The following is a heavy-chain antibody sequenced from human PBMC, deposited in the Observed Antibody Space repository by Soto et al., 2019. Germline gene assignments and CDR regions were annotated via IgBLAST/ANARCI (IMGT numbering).Heavy chain of an antibody. D-gene: IGHD2-2*01. V-gene: IGHV1-8*01. CDR3: ARFVRHQLPPIDF. Sequence: GAQAKAPCRAAAYNFSIYDINWVLQATGQGLEWVGWMIPVSRFTGYAQKFLGRITMTGDTSISTAYMELTSLKSDDTAVYYCARFVRHQLPPIDFWGQGTLVTVSS. J-gene: IGHJ4*02. CDR2: MIPVSRFT. CDR1: AYNFSIYD.